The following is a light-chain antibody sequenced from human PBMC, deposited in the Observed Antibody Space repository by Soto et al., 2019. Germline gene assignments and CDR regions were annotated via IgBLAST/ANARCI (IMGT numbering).Light chain of an antibody. CDR1: QSVSSSY. V-gene: IGKV3-20*01. CDR2: GAS. CDR3: QQYGSSPLT. J-gene: IGKJ1*01. Sequence: EIVLTQPPGTLSLSPGERATLSCRASQSVSSSYLAWYQQKPGQATRLLIYGASSRATGIPDRFSGIGSGTEFTLTISRLEPEDFAVYYCQQYGSSPLTFGQGTKVEIK.